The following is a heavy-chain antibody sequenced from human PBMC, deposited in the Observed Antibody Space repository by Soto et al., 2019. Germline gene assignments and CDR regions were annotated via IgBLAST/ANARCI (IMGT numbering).Heavy chain of an antibody. CDR1: GFTFSSYA. Sequence: QVQLVESGGGVVQPGRSLRLSCAASGFTFSSYAMHWVRQAPGKGLEWVAVISYDGSNKYYADSVKGRFTISRDNSKNPLYLQMNSLRAEDTAVYYCASRYSGYSYGPIPDYWGQGTLVTVSS. J-gene: IGHJ4*02. D-gene: IGHD5-18*01. CDR3: ASRYSGYSYGPIPDY. CDR2: ISYDGSNK. V-gene: IGHV3-30-3*01.